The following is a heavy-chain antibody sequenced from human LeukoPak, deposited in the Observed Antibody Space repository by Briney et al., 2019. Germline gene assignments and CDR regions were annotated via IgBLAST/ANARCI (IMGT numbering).Heavy chain of an antibody. J-gene: IGHJ4*02. D-gene: IGHD1-26*01. CDR1: GYTFTGYY. CDR2: INPNSGGT. CDR3: ARDIVVLGNY. Sequence: ASVKVSCKASGYTFTGYYMHWVRQAPGQGLEWMGRINPNSGGTNYAQKFQDRVTVTRDTSISTAYMELSRLRSDDTAVYYCARDIVVLGNYWGQGTLVTVSS. V-gene: IGHV1-2*06.